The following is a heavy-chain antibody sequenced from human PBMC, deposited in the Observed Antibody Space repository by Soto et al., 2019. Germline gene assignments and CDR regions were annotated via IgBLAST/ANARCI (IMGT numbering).Heavy chain of an antibody. CDR2: IGRVSTYI. J-gene: IGHJ4*02. V-gene: IGHV3-21*02. CDR1: GFPFSSFS. Sequence: QLVESVGGLVKPGGSLRLSCVASGFPFSSFSLNWIRQAPGKGLEWVSSIGRVSTYIYYADSVRGRFTVSRDNAKNSVYLQMNGLTADDSGIYYCARVTAGSGSYQIDLWVQGTLVTVSS. D-gene: IGHD3-10*01. CDR3: ARVTAGSGSYQIDL.